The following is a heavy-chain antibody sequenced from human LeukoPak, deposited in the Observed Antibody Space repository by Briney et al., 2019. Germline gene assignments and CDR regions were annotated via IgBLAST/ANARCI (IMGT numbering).Heavy chain of an antibody. J-gene: IGHJ4*02. Sequence: GGSLRLSCATSGFTFSNYGMHWVRQAPGKGLEWVADISSDGRHKHYVDSVKGRFTVSRDNSKSTLYLQMNSLRAEDTAVYYCARGGGYSYGYLDYWGQGTLVTVSS. V-gene: IGHV3-30*03. CDR3: ARGGGYSYGYLDY. CDR2: ISSDGRHK. CDR1: GFTFSNYG. D-gene: IGHD5-18*01.